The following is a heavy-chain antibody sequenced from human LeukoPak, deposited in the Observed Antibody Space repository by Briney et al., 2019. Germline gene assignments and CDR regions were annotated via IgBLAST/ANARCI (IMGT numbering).Heavy chain of an antibody. CDR2: ISSSGGTI. CDR3: ARSRRWLNRDDY. Sequence: GGSLRLSCAASGFTFSSYEMNWVRQAPGKGLEWVSYISSSGGTIYYADSVKGRFTISRDNAKNSLYLQMNSLRAEDTAVYYCARSRRWLNRDDYWGQGTLVTVSS. CDR1: GFTFSSYE. V-gene: IGHV3-48*03. J-gene: IGHJ4*02. D-gene: IGHD5-24*01.